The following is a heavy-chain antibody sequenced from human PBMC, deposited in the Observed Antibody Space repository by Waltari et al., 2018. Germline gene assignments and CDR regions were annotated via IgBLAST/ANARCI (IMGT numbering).Heavy chain of an antibody. J-gene: IGHJ4*02. CDR2: FYTGGST. V-gene: IGHV3-53*01. CDR1: GFTASSNY. CDR3: ARGDGVRGVIFDY. D-gene: IGHD3-10*01. Sequence: EVQLVESGGGLIQPGGSLRLSCAASGFTASSNYMSWVRQAPGKGLELVSVFYTGGSTYYADSVKGRFTISRDNSKNTLYLQMNSLRAEDTAVYYCARGDGVRGVIFDYWGQGTLVTVSS.